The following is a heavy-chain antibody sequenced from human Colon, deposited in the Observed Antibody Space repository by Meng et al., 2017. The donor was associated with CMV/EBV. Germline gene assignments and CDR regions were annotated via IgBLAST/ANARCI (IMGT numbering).Heavy chain of an antibody. D-gene: IGHD3-10*01. CDR1: GFSLSTIGMG. Sequence: QPPFKEPGPTLVNPTQTLTLTCTFSGFSLSTIGMGVGWIRQPPGKALEWLGVIYWDDDKRYSPSLKSRLNITKDTSKNQVVLTMTNLDPLDTATYYCAHRPYGSGSYFFDYWGQGTLVTVSS. CDR2: IYWDDDK. CDR3: AHRPYGSGSYFFDY. J-gene: IGHJ4*02. V-gene: IGHV2-5*02.